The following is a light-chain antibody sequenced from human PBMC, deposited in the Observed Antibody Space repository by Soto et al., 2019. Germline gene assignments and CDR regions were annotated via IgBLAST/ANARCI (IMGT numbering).Light chain of an antibody. V-gene: IGKV1-9*01. CDR2: AAS. J-gene: IGKJ3*01. CDR1: QDIDNY. CDR3: QQFNSYPPRFT. Sequence: IQLTQSPSSLSAFVGDRVTITCRASQDIDNYLAWYQQKPGRAPSLLIYAASTLQSGVPSRFSGSRSGTYFTLTISSLQPEDYATYFCQQFNSYPPRFTFGPGTKVDIK.